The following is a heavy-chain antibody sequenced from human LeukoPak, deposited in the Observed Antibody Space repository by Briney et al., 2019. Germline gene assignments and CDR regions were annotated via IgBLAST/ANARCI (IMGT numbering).Heavy chain of an antibody. V-gene: IGHV3-48*01. CDR1: GFTFSSYS. CDR3: ARGVTSIDY. D-gene: IGHD4-17*01. CDR2: ISSSSSTI. J-gene: IGHJ4*02. Sequence: GGTLRLSCAASGFTFSSYSMNWVRQAPGKGLEWVSYISSSSSTIYYADSVKGRFTISRDNAKNSLYLQMNSLRAEDTAVYYCARGVTSIDYWGQGTLVTVSS.